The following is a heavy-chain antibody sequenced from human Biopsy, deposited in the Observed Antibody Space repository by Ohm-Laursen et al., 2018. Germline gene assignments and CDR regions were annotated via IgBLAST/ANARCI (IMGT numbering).Heavy chain of an antibody. J-gene: IGHJ5*02. V-gene: IGHV4-4*07. CDR3: ARDRDRRGWFDP. Sequence: GTLSLTCSVSGGLNSNYYWSWIRQPAGKGLEWIGQIYTSGITNYNPSLKSRVTMSVDTSKNKFSPRVSSVTAADTAVYYCARDRDRRGWFDPWGQGTLVTVSS. CDR2: IYTSGIT. D-gene: IGHD1-14*01. CDR1: GGLNSNYY.